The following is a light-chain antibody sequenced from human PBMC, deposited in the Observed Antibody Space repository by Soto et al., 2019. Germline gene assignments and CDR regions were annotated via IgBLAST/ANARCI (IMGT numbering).Light chain of an antibody. CDR3: QQYNSYSWT. CDR2: KAS. CDR1: QSISSW. V-gene: IGKV1-5*03. J-gene: IGKJ1*01. Sequence: IQVIQSPSTLSVSVGDRVTITCRASQSISSWLAWYQQKPGKAPKLLIYKASSLESGVPSRFSGSGSGTEFTLTISSLQPDDFATYYCQQYNSYSWTFGQGTKVDI.